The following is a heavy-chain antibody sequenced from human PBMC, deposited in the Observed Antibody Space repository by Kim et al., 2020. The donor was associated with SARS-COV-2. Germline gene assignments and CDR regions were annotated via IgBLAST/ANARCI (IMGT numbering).Heavy chain of an antibody. V-gene: IGHV5-51*01. CDR1: GYSFTSYW. J-gene: IGHJ4*02. D-gene: IGHD2-15*01. CDR3: ARRLCSGGSCYSSLWLDY. CDR2: IYPGDSDT. Sequence: GESLKISCKGSGYSFTSYWIGWVRQMPGKGLEWMGIIYPGDSDTRYSPSFQGQVTISADKSISTAYLQWSSLKASDTAMYYCARRLCSGGSCYSSLWLDYWGQGTLVTVSS.